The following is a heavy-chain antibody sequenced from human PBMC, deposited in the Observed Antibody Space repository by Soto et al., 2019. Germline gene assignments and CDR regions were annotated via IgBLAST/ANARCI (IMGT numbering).Heavy chain of an antibody. CDR3: ARGRDRSIAVAVHFDY. CDR1: GGSISSYY. D-gene: IGHD6-19*01. V-gene: IGHV4-34*01. Sequence: PSETLSLTCTVSGGSISSYYWSWIRQPPGKVLECIGDINHSGSTNYNPSLRSRVTISVDTSKNQFSLKLSSVTAADTAVYYCARGRDRSIAVAVHFDYWGQGTLVTVSS. J-gene: IGHJ4*02. CDR2: INHSGST.